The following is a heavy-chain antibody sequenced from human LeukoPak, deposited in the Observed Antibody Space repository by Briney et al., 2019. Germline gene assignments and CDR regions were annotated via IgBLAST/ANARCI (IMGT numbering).Heavy chain of an antibody. V-gene: IGHV4-31*03. D-gene: IGHD2-2*02. CDR2: INYSGST. CDR3: ARTMSSSHTVYGMDV. J-gene: IGHJ6*02. Sequence: SETLSLTCTVSGGSISSGGYYWSWIRQHPGEGLEWIGYINYSGSTYYNPSLKSRVTISVDTSKNQFSLKLSSVTAADTAVYYCARTMSSSHTVYGMDVWGQGTTVTVSS. CDR1: GGSISSGGYY.